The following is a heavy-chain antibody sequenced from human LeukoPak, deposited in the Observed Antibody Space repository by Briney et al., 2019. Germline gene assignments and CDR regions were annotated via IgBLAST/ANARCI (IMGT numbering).Heavy chain of an antibody. CDR2: IGGSSEAL. CDR1: GFTFSSYS. V-gene: IGHV3-48*02. D-gene: IGHD2-2*01. J-gene: IGHJ4*02. CDR3: VRDHAFTFDC. Sequence: GGSLRLSCAAYGFTFSSYSMNWVRQAPGKGLEWVAYIGGSSEALYYADSVKGRFTISRDNAKNSLYLQMNSLRDEDTAVFYCVRDHAFTFDCWGQGTLVTVSS.